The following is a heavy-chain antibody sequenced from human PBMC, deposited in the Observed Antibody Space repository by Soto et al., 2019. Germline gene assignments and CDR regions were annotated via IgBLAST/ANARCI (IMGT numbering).Heavy chain of an antibody. D-gene: IGHD1-26*01. CDR1: KFSFSGYW. CDR3: AKVASGSYDWFDP. J-gene: IGHJ5*02. V-gene: IGHV3-74*01. CDR2: VNPDGSTT. Sequence: EVQLVESGGGLVQPGGSLRLSCAASKFSFSGYWMHWVRQAPGKGLMWVSRVNPDGSTTTYADSVKGRFTISRDNAKNTVFLQMNSLRADDTAVYYWAKVASGSYDWFDPWGQGTRVTVSS.